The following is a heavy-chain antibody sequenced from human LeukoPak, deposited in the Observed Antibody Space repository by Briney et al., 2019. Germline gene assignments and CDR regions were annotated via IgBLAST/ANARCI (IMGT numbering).Heavy chain of an antibody. D-gene: IGHD6-19*01. Sequence: GGSLRLSCAASGFTFSSYEMNWVRQAPGKGLEWVSSISSSSSYIYYADSVKGRFTISRDNAKNSLYLQMNSLRAEDTAVYYCARWSTGGWTYWGQGTLVTVSS. CDR2: ISSSSSYI. V-gene: IGHV3-21*01. CDR3: ARWSTGGWTY. J-gene: IGHJ4*02. CDR1: GFTFSSYE.